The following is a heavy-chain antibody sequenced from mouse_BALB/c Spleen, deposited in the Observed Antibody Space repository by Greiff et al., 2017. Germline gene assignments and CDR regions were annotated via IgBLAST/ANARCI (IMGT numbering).Heavy chain of an antibody. CDR2: ISSGGST. CDR3: ARGNYRYDPFAY. CDR1: GFTFSSYA. V-gene: IGHV5-6-5*01. J-gene: IGHJ3*01. D-gene: IGHD2-14*01. Sequence: EVMLVESGGGLVKPGGSLKLSCAASGFTFSSYAMSWVRQTPEKRLEWVASISSGGSTYYPDSVKGRFTISRDNARNILYLQMSSLRSEDTAMYYCARGNYRYDPFAYWGQGTLVTVSA.